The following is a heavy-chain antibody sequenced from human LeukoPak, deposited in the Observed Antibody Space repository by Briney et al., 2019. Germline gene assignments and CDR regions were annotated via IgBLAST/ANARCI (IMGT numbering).Heavy chain of an antibody. CDR2: IIPIFGTS. J-gene: IGHJ4*02. D-gene: IGHD5-24*01. CDR1: VGTFSSYA. CDR3: ARKRDGYNDKYFDY. Sequence: ASVNVSCKASVGTFSSYAISWVRQAPGHGLEWMGGIIPIFGTSNYAQKFQGRVTITAEKSQSTAYMELSSMRSEDTEVYYCARKRDGYNDKYFDYWGQGTLVTVSS. V-gene: IGHV1-69*06.